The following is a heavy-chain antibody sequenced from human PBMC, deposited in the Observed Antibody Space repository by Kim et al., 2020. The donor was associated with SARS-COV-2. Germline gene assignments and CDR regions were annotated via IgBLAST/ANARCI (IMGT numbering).Heavy chain of an antibody. V-gene: IGHV4-30-4*01. Sequence: SETLSLTCTVSGGSISSGDYYWSWIRQPPGKGLEWIGYIYYSGSTYYNPSLKSRVTISVDTSKNQFSLKLSSVTAADTAVYYCARGGSYYYDRNWFDPWGQGTLVTVSS. D-gene: IGHD3-22*01. CDR2: IYYSGST. CDR1: GGSISSGDYY. CDR3: ARGGSYYYDRNWFDP. J-gene: IGHJ5*02.